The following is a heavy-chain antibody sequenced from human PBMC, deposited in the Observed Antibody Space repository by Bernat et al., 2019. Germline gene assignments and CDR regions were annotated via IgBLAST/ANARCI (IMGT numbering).Heavy chain of an antibody. CDR3: AREQSIAAYIDY. J-gene: IGHJ4*02. V-gene: IGHV3-33*01. Sequence: QVQLVESGGGVVQPGRSLRLSCAASGFTFSSYGMHWVRQALGKGLEWVAVIWYDGSNKYYADSVKGRFTISRDNSKNTLYLQMNSLRAEDTAVYYCAREQSIAAYIDYWGQGTLVTVSS. CDR2: IWYDGSNK. D-gene: IGHD6-6*01. CDR1: GFTFSSYG.